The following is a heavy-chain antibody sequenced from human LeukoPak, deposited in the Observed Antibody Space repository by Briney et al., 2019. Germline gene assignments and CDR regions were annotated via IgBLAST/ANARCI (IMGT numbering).Heavy chain of an antibody. CDR2: IRYSGRT. CDR3: ARLPDVSGWPFDY. CDR1: DDSISRDF. V-gene: IGHV4-59*01. J-gene: IGHJ4*02. Sequence: SETLSLTCTASDDSISRDFWTRIRQPPGKGLEWIGYIRYSGRTEYNPSLKSRVTISIQTSKNQFSLKLTSVTAADTAIYYGARLPDVSGWPFDYWGQGILVTVSS. D-gene: IGHD6-19*01.